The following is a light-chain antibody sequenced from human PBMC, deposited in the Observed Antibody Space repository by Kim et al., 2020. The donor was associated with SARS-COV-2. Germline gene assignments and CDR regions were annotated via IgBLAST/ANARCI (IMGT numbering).Light chain of an antibody. CDR3: QRYKNWRRT. CDR2: GAS. V-gene: IGKV3-15*01. Sequence: EIVMTQSPATLSVSPGERATLSCRASQSVSSNLAWYQQKPGQAPRLLTYGASTRATGIPARFSGSGSGTEFTLTISSLQSEDFAVYYCQRYKNWRRTF. J-gene: IGKJ1*01. CDR1: QSVSSN.